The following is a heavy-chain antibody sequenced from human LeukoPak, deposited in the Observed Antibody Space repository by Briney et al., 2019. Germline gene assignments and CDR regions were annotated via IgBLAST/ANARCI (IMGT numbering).Heavy chain of an antibody. CDR1: GYKFTDDY. CDR3: APTAEAYTSWWKV. CDR2: IDPDSGFT. D-gene: IGHD3-16*01. J-gene: IGHJ4*02. Sequence: ASVTVSCKASGYKFTDDYMHWVRQAPGQGLEFMGWIDPDSGFTNYAQKFKGRVTMTRDTSISTAYLEVRSLTSDDTAVYYCAPTAEAYTSWWKVWGQGTLVTVSS. V-gene: IGHV1-2*02.